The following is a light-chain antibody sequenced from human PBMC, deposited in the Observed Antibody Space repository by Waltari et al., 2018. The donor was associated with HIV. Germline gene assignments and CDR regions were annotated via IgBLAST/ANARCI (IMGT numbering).Light chain of an antibody. J-gene: IGLJ3*02. CDR3: NSFTDTDTLV. Sequence: QSALTQPASVSGSPGHSVTISCTGPTGDVGSYNLVSWYQQYPGRAPQLIISGVNTRPSGVSDRFSGSKFGNTASLTISGLRADDEADYYCNSFTDTDTLVFGGGTRLTVL. CDR1: TGDVGSYNL. CDR2: GVN. V-gene: IGLV2-14*03.